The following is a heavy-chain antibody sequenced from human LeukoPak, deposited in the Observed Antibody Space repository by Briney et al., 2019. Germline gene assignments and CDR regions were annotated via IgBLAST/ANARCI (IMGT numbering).Heavy chain of an antibody. J-gene: IGHJ6*03. D-gene: IGHD6-19*01. Sequence: GGSLRLSCAASGFTFSSYWMSWVRLAPGKGLEWVSYISPTSGTIYYTDSVRGRFTISRDNAKNSLYLQMNSLTVEDTAVYYCARGSSSGWYYSHMDVWGKGTTVIVSS. V-gene: IGHV3-48*01. CDR1: GFTFSSYW. CDR3: ARGSSSGWYYSHMDV. CDR2: ISPTSGTI.